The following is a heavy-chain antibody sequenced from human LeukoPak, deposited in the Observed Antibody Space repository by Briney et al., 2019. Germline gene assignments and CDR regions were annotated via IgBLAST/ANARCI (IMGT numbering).Heavy chain of an antibody. CDR1: GGSISSGGYY. CDR3: ARVPRAITYVSDAFDI. D-gene: IGHD3-16*01. V-gene: IGHV4-31*03. Sequence: SETLSLTCTVSGGSISSGGYYWSWIRQHPGKGLEWIGYICYSGSTYYNPSLKSRVTISVDTSKNQFSLKLSSVTAADTAVYYCARVPRAITYVSDAFDIWGQGTMVTVSS. J-gene: IGHJ3*02. CDR2: ICYSGST.